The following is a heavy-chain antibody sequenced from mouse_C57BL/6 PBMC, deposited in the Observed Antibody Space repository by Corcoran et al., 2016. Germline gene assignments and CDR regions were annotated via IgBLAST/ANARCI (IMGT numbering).Heavy chain of an antibody. J-gene: IGHJ4*01. CDR3: ASGDGSSYAMDY. V-gene: IGHV9-3*01. CDR1: GYTFTTYG. CDR2: INTYSGVP. Sequence: QIQLVQSGPELKKPGETVKISCKASGYTFTTYGMSWVKQAPGKGLKWMGWINTYSGVPTYADDFKGRFAFSLETPASTAYLQINNLKNEDTATYFCASGDGSSYAMDYCGQGTSVTVSS. D-gene: IGHD1-1*01.